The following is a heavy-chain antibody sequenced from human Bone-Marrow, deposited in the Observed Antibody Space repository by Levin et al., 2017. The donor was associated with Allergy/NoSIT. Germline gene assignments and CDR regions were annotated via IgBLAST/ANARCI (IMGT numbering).Heavy chain of an antibody. D-gene: IGHD2-15*01. CDR1: GGSVSSSSYY. Sequence: PSETLSLTCTVSGGSVSSSSYYWSWIRQSPGKGLEWIGFIYYSGSTSYNPSLQSRVTISVDTSKNQFSLRLSSVTAADTAVYYCARDGCRGGTCYGTDAFDCWGQGTMVTVSS. CDR3: ARDGCRGGTCYGTDAFDC. V-gene: IGHV4-61*01. J-gene: IGHJ3*01. CDR2: IYYSGST.